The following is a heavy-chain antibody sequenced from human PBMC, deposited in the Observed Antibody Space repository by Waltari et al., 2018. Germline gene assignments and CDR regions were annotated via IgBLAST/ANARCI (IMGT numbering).Heavy chain of an antibody. D-gene: IGHD1-26*01. CDR3: ARDGSRGGDFDY. CDR1: GFTFSDYW. J-gene: IGHJ4*02. V-gene: IGHV3-7*03. Sequence: VQLVESGGGLVQPGGSLRLSCAASGFTFSDYWMTWVRQAPGKGLEWVANIKEDGSEIYYADCVNGRFTMSRDNAKNSLYLQMNSLRDEDMAIYYCARDGSRGGDFDYWGQGTLVTVSS. CDR2: IKEDGSEI.